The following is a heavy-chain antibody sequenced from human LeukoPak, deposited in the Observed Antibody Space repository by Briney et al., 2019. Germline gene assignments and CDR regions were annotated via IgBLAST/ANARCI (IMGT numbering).Heavy chain of an antibody. Sequence: GGSLRLSGAASGFTVSSNYWSWVRQPPGKGLEWVSVIYSGGSTYYADSVKGRFTISRDNSKNTLYLQMNSLRAEDTAVYYCARDTFQPGLIDSWGQGTLVTVSS. V-gene: IGHV3-66*01. CDR2: IYSGGST. CDR3: ARDTFQPGLIDS. CDR1: GFTVSSNY. J-gene: IGHJ4*02. D-gene: IGHD2-2*01.